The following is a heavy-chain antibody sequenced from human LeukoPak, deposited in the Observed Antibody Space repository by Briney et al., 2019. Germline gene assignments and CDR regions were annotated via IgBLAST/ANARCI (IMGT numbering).Heavy chain of an antibody. CDR1: GFTFSSYA. Sequence: PGGSLRLSCAASGFTFSSYAMSWVRQAPGKGLEWVSAISGSGGSTYYADSVKGRFTISRDNSKNTLYLQMNSLRAEDTAVYYCARDMQGGYYFDYWGQGTLVTVSS. V-gene: IGHV3-23*01. CDR3: ARDMQGGYYFDY. D-gene: IGHD1-26*01. J-gene: IGHJ4*02. CDR2: ISGSGGST.